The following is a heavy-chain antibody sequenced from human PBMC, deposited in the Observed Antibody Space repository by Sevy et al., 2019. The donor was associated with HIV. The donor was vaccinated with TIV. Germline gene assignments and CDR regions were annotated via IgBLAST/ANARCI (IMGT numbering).Heavy chain of an antibody. D-gene: IGHD1-26*01. CDR1: GFTFSNAW. Sequence: GGSLRLSCAASGFTFSNAWMSWVRQAPGKGLEWVGHIKSKTEGATRDFAAPVKGRLLISRDDSRNTVYLQMNSLKTEDTAVYYCTAGVGASDFDYWGQGTLVTVSS. CDR3: TAGVGASDFDY. V-gene: IGHV3-15*01. CDR2: IKSKTEGATR. J-gene: IGHJ4*02.